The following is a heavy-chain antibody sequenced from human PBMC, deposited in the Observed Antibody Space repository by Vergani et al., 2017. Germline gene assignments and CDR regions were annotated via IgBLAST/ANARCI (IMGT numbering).Heavy chain of an antibody. CDR2: FDPEDGET. CDR1: GYTLTELS. Sequence: QVQLVQSGAEVKKPGASVKVSCKVSGYTLTELSMHWVRQAPGKGLEWMGGFDPEDGETIYAQKFQGRVTMTEDTSTDTAYMELSSLRFEDTAVYYCATSNVAAPHRPSPYYYYMDVWGKGTTVTVSS. D-gene: IGHD6-6*01. V-gene: IGHV1-24*01. CDR3: ATSNVAAPHRPSPYYYYMDV. J-gene: IGHJ6*03.